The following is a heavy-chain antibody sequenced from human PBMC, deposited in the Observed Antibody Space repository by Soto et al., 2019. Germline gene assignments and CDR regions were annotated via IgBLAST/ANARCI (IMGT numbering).Heavy chain of an antibody. CDR3: ARGGWLQESIDY. J-gene: IGHJ4*02. D-gene: IGHD5-12*01. CDR1: GFTFSSYA. CDR2: ISGSGGST. Sequence: EVQLLESGGGLVQPGGSLRLSCAASGFTFSSYAMSWVRQAPGKGLEWVSAISGSGGSTYYADSVKGRFTISRDNSKNTLYLQMNSLRAEDTAVYYCARGGWLQESIDYWGQGTLVTVSS. V-gene: IGHV3-23*01.